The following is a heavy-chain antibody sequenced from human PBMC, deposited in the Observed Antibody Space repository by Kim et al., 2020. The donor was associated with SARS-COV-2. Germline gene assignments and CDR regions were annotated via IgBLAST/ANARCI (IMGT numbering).Heavy chain of an antibody. CDR2: IYYSGST. J-gene: IGHJ6*02. CDR1: GGSISSSSYY. V-gene: IGHV4-39*01. CDR3: GRLLYNYYYGMDV. Sequence: SETLSLTCTVSGGSISSSSYYWGWIRQPPGKGLEWIGSIYYSGSTYYNPSLKSRVTISVDTSKNQFSLKLSSVTAADTAVYYCGRLLYNYYYGMDVWGQGTTVTVSS. D-gene: IGHD3-3*01.